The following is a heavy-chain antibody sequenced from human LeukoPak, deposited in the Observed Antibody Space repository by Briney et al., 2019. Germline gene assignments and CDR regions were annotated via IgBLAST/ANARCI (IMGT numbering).Heavy chain of an antibody. V-gene: IGHV4-59*01. Sequence: PSGTLSLTCTVSGGSITSYYWSWIRQPPGKGLEWIGYIYYSGSTNYNPSLKSRVTISVDTSKNQFSLKLSSVTAADTAVYYCAGHFGSGSYYSVDYWGQGTLVTVSS. J-gene: IGHJ4*02. D-gene: IGHD3-10*01. CDR3: AGHFGSGSYYSVDY. CDR1: GGSITSYY. CDR2: IYYSGST.